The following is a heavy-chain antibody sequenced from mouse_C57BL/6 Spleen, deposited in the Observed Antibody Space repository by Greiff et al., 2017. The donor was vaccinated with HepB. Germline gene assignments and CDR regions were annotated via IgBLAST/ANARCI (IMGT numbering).Heavy chain of an antibody. CDR3: ARIFYYGNYVGAMDY. CDR2: ISSGSSTI. D-gene: IGHD2-1*01. V-gene: IGHV5-17*01. J-gene: IGHJ4*01. Sequence: EVKLVESGGGLVKPGGSLKLSCAASGFTFSDYGMHWVRQAPEKGLEWVAYISSGSSTIYYADTVKGRFTISRDNAKNTLFLQMTSLRSEDTAMYYCARIFYYGNYVGAMDYWGQGTSVTVSS. CDR1: GFTFSDYG.